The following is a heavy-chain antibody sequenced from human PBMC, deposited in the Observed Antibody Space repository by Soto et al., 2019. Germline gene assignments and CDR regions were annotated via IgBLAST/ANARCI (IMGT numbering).Heavy chain of an antibody. J-gene: IGHJ4*02. CDR2: ISAHNGNT. V-gene: IGHV1-18*01. D-gene: IGHD1-1*01. Sequence: QVHLVQSGAEVKKPGASVKVSCKGSGYIFTTYGITWVRQAPGQGLEWMGWISAHNGNTNYAQKFQGRVTVTRDTSTSTAYMELRNLRSDDTAVYYCARGRYGDYWGQGALITVSS. CDR3: ARGRYGDY. CDR1: GYIFTTYG.